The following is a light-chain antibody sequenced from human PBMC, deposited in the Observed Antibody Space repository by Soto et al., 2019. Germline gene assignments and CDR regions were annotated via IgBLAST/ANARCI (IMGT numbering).Light chain of an antibody. CDR2: DTS. CDR1: QSVSSNY. J-gene: IGKJ3*01. V-gene: IGKV3-20*01. Sequence: EIVLTQSPGTLSLSPGERATLSCRTSQSVSSNYLAWYQQKPGQAPRLLIYDTSDRATGIPDRFSASGSGTDFTLTISRLEPEDFAVYYCQHYGTSALFGPGTKVDIK. CDR3: QHYGTSAL.